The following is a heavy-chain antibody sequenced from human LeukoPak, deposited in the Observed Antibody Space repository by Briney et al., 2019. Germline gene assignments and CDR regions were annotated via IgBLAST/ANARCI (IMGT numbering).Heavy chain of an antibody. CDR2: LYSGGNT. Sequence: GGSLRLSCAASGFTFDDYGMSWVRQAPGKGLEWVSVLYSGGNTYYADSVKGRFTISRDNSKNTLYLQMNSLRAEDTAVYYCARGLPLSHWGQGTLVTVSS. J-gene: IGHJ4*02. CDR3: ARGLPLSH. CDR1: GFTFDDYG. V-gene: IGHV3-66*01. D-gene: IGHD2/OR15-2a*01.